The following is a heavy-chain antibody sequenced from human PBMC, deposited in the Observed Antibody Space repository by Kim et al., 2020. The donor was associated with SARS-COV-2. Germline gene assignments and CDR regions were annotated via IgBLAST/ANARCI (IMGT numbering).Heavy chain of an antibody. D-gene: IGHD4-17*01. CDR3: ARFIYPPPLNPATVVTPAGYYGMDV. J-gene: IGHJ6*02. CDR1: GGSFSGYY. Sequence: SETLSLTCAVYGGSFSGYYWSWIRQPPGKGLEWIGEINHSGSTNYNPSLKSRVTISVDTSKNQFSLKLSSVTAADTAVYYCARFIYPPPLNPATVVTPAGYYGMDVWGQGTTVTVSS. CDR2: INHSGST. V-gene: IGHV4-34*01.